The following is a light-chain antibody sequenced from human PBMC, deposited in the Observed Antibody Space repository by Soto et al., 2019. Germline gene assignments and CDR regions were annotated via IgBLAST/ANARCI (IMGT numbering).Light chain of an antibody. CDR3: QSYDCSLSGYV. CDR1: SSNIGVGYD. V-gene: IGLV1-40*01. J-gene: IGLJ1*01. Sequence: QSVLTKPPSMSGAPGQRVTISCTGSSSNIGVGYDVHLYQQLPGTAPKLLIYGNSNRPSGVPDRFSGAKSGTSASLAITGLQSEDEADYYCQSYDCSLSGYVFGTGTKLTVL. CDR2: GNS.